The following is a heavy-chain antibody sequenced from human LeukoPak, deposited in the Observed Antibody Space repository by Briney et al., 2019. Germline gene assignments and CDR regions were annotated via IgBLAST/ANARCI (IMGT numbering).Heavy chain of an antibody. CDR3: AREIYDSSPGAFDI. CDR2: IKQDGSEK. CDR1: GFTFSSYW. J-gene: IGHJ3*02. D-gene: IGHD3-22*01. V-gene: IGHV3-7*01. Sequence: GSLRLSCAASGFTFSSYWMSWVRQAPGKGLEWVANIKQDGSEKYYVDSVKGRFTISRDNAKNSLYLQMNSLRAEDTAVYYCAREIYDSSPGAFDIWGQGTMVTVSS.